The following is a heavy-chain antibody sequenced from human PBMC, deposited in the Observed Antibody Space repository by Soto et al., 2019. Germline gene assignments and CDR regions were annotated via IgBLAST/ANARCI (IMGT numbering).Heavy chain of an antibody. Sequence: TLSLTCTVSGGSISSGGYYWSWIRQHPGKGLEWIGYIYYSGSTYYNPSLKSRVTISVDTSKNQFSLKLSSVTAADTAVYYCARFSMIAAAGWVDYWGQGTLVTISS. CDR3: ARFSMIAAAGWVDY. D-gene: IGHD6-13*01. J-gene: IGHJ4*02. CDR2: IYYSGST. V-gene: IGHV4-31*03. CDR1: GGSISSGGYY.